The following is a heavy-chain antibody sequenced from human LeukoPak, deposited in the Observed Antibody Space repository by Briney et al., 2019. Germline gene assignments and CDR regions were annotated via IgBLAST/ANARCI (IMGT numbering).Heavy chain of an antibody. CDR2: IYYSGST. CDR1: GASTSSSSYY. J-gene: IGHJ3*02. V-gene: IGHV4-61*05. Sequence: SETLSLTCIVSGASTSSSSYYWGWIRQPPGKGLEWIGYIYYSGSTNYNPSLKSRVTISVDTSKNQFSLKLSSVTAADTAVYYCARAGPHDFWSGYYPPDAFDIWGQGTMVTVSS. CDR3: ARAGPHDFWSGYYPPDAFDI. D-gene: IGHD3-3*01.